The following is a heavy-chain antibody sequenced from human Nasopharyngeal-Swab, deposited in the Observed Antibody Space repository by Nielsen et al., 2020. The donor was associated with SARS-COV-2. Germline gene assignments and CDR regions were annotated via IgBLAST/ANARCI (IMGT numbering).Heavy chain of an antibody. J-gene: IGHJ5*02. CDR3: AKEGATGWFDP. Sequence: SETLSLTCTVSGVSITSQYWSWIRQPPGKGLEWIGYISQNSGTSYNPSLKGRVTIFMDTSKNQFSLRLRSVTAADTAVYYCAKEGATGWFDPWGQGTLVTVSS. CDR1: GVSITSQY. CDR2: ISQNSGT. V-gene: IGHV4-59*11.